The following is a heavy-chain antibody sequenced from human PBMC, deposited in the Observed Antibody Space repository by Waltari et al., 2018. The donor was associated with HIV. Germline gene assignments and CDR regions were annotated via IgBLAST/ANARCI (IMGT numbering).Heavy chain of an antibody. CDR3: AAALWGSSGWDY. CDR1: GGSFSGYY. D-gene: IGHD6-19*01. Sequence: QVQLQQWGAGLLKPSETLSLICAVDGGSFSGYYWRWIRQPPGKGLEWIGDIKHSRSTNDNPSLKRRGTISVDTCKNQFSLKLSSGTAADTAVYYCAAALWGSSGWDYWGQGTLVTVSS. J-gene: IGHJ4*02. V-gene: IGHV4-34*01. CDR2: IKHSRST.